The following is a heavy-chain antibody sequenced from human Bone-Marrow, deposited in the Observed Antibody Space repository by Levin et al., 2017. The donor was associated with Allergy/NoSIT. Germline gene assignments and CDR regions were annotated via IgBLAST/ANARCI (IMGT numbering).Heavy chain of an antibody. V-gene: IGHV3-30*03. CDR1: GFTFRDYG. CDR2: ISFDGMHK. Sequence: GESLKISWEASGFTFRDYGMHWVRQAPGKGLEGVAAISFDGMHKNYVHSVKGRFTISRDNSNNTLTLQMSSLRVEDSAIYYCTRDAAMALYYFDNWGQGTLVTVSS. J-gene: IGHJ4*02. D-gene: IGHD3-16*01. CDR3: TRDAAMALYYFDN.